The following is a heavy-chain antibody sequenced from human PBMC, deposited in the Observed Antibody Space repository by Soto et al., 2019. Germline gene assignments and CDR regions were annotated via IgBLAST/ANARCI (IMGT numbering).Heavy chain of an antibody. V-gene: IGHV3-23*01. Sequence: QTGGSLRLSCAASGFTFNRFGMSWVRQAPGKGLEWVSAISNSGGSTSYADSVKGRFTISRDNSKNMLHLQMNSLRVDDTALYYCAKDWGPSSGWYSWFDSWGQGTLVTVSS. J-gene: IGHJ5*01. D-gene: IGHD6-19*01. CDR1: GFTFNRFG. CDR3: AKDWGPSSGWYSWFDS. CDR2: ISNSGGST.